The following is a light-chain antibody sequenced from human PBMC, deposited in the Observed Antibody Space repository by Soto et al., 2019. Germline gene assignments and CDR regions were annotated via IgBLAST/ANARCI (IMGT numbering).Light chain of an antibody. Sequence: DIQMTQSPSSLSASVGDRVTITCRASQSISSYLNWYQQKPWKAPKLLIYAASSLQSGVPSRFSGSGSGTDFTLTISSLQPEDFATYDCQQSYSTLTFGPGTKVDIK. CDR2: AAS. CDR3: QQSYSTLT. V-gene: IGKV1-39*01. J-gene: IGKJ3*01. CDR1: QSISSY.